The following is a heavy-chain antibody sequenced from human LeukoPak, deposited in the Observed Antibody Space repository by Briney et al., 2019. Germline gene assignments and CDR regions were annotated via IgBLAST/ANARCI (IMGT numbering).Heavy chain of an antibody. CDR2: IYSTGST. J-gene: IGHJ4*02. D-gene: IGHD6-13*01. CDR3: ARQIASAGTAGFDF. V-gene: IGHV4-4*07. CDR1: DGSISSYY. Sequence: SETLSLTCTVSDGSISSYYWSWIRQPAGKGLEWIGRIYSTGSTNYNPSLKSRVTMSVDASKNQFSLRLRSVTAADTAVYYCARQIASAGTAGFDFWGQGALVTVSS.